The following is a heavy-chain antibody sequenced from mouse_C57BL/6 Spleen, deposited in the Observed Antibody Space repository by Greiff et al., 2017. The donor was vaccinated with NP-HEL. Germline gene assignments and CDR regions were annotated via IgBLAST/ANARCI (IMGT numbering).Heavy chain of an antibody. D-gene: IGHD5-1*01. V-gene: IGHV2-4*01. J-gene: IGHJ4*01. CDR1: GFSLTSYG. CDR3: AVGYLRTQYYYAMDY. Sequence: QVQLKQSGPGLVQPSQSLSITCTVSGFSLTSYGVHWVRQPPGKGLEWLGVIWSGGSTDYNAAFISRLSISKDNSKSQVFFKMNSLQADDTAIYYCAVGYLRTQYYYAMDYWGQGTSVTVSS. CDR2: IWSGGST.